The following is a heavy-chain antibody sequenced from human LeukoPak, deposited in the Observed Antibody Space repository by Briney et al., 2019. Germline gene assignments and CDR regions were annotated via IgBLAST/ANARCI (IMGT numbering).Heavy chain of an antibody. J-gene: IGHJ6*03. CDR2: IYYSGST. D-gene: IGHD3-10*01. CDR1: GGSISSGGYS. Sequence: SETLSLTCAVSGGSISSGGYSWSWIRQPPGKGLEWIGYIYYSGSTNYNPSLKSRVTISVDTSKNQFSLKLSSVTAADTAVYYCARMGGYGSGGNGAYYMDVWGKGTTVTISS. V-gene: IGHV4-61*08. CDR3: ARMGGYGSGGNGAYYMDV.